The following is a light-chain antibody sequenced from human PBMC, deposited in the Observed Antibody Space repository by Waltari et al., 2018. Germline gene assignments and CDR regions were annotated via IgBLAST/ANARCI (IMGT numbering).Light chain of an antibody. CDR2: EVS. CDR3: SSYTASSTVL. V-gene: IGLV2-14*01. Sequence: QSALTQPASVSGSPGQSITISCTGTSSDVGGYDYVSWYQHRPVKAPKLMIYEVSNRPSGVSVRFSGSKSGNTASLTISGLQAEDEADYYCSSYTASSTVLFGGGTKLTVL. CDR1: SSDVGGYDY. J-gene: IGLJ2*01.